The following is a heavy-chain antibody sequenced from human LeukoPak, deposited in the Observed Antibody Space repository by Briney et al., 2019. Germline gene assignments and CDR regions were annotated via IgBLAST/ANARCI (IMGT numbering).Heavy chain of an antibody. D-gene: IGHD3-22*01. CDR3: AREGVKPYYYDSSGYFDY. J-gene: IGHJ4*02. V-gene: IGHV4-34*01. Sequence: PSETLSLTCAVYGGSFSGYYWSWIRQPPGKGLEWIGEINHSGSTNYNPSLKSRVTISVDTSKYQFSLKLSSVTAADTAVYYCAREGVKPYYYDSSGYFDYWGQGTLVTVSS. CDR1: GGSFSGYY. CDR2: INHSGST.